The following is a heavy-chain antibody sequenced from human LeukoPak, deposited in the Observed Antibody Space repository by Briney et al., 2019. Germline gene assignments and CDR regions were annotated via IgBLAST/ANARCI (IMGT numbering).Heavy chain of an antibody. J-gene: IGHJ4*02. CDR2: IRYDGSNK. V-gene: IGHV3-30*02. CDR1: GFTFSSYG. D-gene: IGHD6-19*01. Sequence: PGGSLRLSCAASGFTFSSYGMHWVRQAPGKGLEWVAFIRYDGSNKYYADSVKGRFTISRDNSKNTLYLQMNSLRAEDTAVYYCAKDGAPGWVPVAGTLDYWGQGTLVTVSS. CDR3: AKDGAPGWVPVAGTLDY.